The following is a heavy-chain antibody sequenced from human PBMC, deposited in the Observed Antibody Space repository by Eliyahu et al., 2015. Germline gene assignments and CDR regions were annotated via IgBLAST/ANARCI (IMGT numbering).Heavy chain of an antibody. J-gene: IGHJ6*02. CDR2: VYYSGST. CDR1: GGSISTYY. V-gene: IGHV4-59*08. CDR3: ARHISYYYGMDV. Sequence: QVQLQESGPGLVKPSETLSLTCTVSGGSISTYYWSWIRQPPGKGLEWIGYVYYSGSTNYKPSLKSRVTISVDTSNNQFSLKLSSVTAADTALYYCARHISYYYGMDVWGQGTTVTVSS.